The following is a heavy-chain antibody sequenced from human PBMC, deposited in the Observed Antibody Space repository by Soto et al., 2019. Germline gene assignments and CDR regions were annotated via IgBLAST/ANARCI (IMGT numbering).Heavy chain of an antibody. CDR1: GYAFTSYA. CDR3: ARLSYSSSSPIDY. V-gene: IGHV1-18*01. D-gene: IGHD6-6*01. Sequence: GASVKVSCKASGYAFTSYAMHWVRQAPGRRLEWMGWISAYNGNTNYAQKLQGRVTMTTDTSTSTAYMELRSLRSDDTAVYYCARLSYSSSSPIDYWGQGTLVTVSS. J-gene: IGHJ4*02. CDR2: ISAYNGNT.